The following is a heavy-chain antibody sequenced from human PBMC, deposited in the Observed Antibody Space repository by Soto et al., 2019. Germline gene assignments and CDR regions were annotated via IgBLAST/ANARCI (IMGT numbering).Heavy chain of an antibody. J-gene: IGHJ4*02. CDR2: IYQSGST. Sequence: SETLSLTCPVSGYSISIGNYWGWIRQPPGKRLEWIGSIYQSGSTYYNPSLRSRATISVDTSKNQFSLKLSSVTAADTVVYYCARVLGAPLYYFDYWGQGILVTVSS. D-gene: IGHD1-26*01. V-gene: IGHV4-38-2*02. CDR3: ARVLGAPLYYFDY. CDR1: GYSISIGNY.